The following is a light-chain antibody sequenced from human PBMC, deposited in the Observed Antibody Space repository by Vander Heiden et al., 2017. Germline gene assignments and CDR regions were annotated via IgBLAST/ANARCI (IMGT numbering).Light chain of an antibody. Sequence: SYELTQPPSVSVSPGQTARITCSGDALPKQYAYWYQQKPGQAPLLLIYKDSERPSGIPERFSGSSSGTTVTLTISGVQAEDEADYYCQSADSSGTYVVFGGGTKLTVL. CDR1: ALPKQY. J-gene: IGLJ2*01. CDR2: KDS. V-gene: IGLV3-25*03. CDR3: QSADSSGTYVV.